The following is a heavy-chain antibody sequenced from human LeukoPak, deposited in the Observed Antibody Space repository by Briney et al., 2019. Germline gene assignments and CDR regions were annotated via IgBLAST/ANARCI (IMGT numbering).Heavy chain of an antibody. CDR3: AKDPPTTGTTFDN. CDR1: GFTFSSYA. Sequence: PGGSLRLSCAASGFTFSSYAMSWVRQAPGKGLEWVSSIGGGGVDTYYADSVKGRFTISRDNSKNTLYLQMNSLRVEDTAVYYCAKDPPTTGTTFDNWGLRTLVTVSS. D-gene: IGHD1-1*01. CDR2: IGGGGVDT. J-gene: IGHJ4*02. V-gene: IGHV3-23*01.